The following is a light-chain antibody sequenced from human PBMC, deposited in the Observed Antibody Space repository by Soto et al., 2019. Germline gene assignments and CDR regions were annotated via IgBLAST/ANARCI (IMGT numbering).Light chain of an antibody. CDR2: EVS. V-gene: IGLV2-14*01. CDR3: SSYSTTTNLVI. J-gene: IGLJ2*01. CDR1: SSDVGNYHNF. Sequence: QSVLTQPASVSGSPGQSITISCTGTSSDVGNYHNFVSWYQQHPGKAPTVIIYEVSNRPSGVSVRFSGSKSGNTASLNISGLRAEDEADYYCSSYSTTTNLVIFGGGTQLTVL.